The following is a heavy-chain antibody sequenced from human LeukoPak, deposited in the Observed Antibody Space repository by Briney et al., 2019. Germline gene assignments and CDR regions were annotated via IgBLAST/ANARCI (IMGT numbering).Heavy chain of an antibody. CDR1: GFTFTIFG. D-gene: IGHD3-3*01. V-gene: IGHV3-48*01. CDR3: ARTYDFGRGPPGDAFDN. J-gene: IGHJ3*02. Sequence: GESLRLSCAASGFTFTIFGLNWVRQAPGKGPEWVSYIDARSGITYYADSVQGRFTLSRDNARESVFLQMDSLRVDDTAVYYCARTYDFGRGPPGDAFDNWGPGTWVIVSS. CDR2: IDARSGIT.